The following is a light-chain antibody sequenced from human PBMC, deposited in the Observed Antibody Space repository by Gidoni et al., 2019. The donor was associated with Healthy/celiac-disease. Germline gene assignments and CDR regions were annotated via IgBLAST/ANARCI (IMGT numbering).Light chain of an antibody. J-gene: IGKJ4*01. CDR2: DAS. CDR3: QQYNSYLLT. V-gene: IGKV1-5*01. Sequence: DIQMTQSPSNLSASVGDRVTITCRASQSISSWLAWYQQKPGKDPKLLIYDASSLESGVPSRFSGSGSGTEFTLTISSLQPDDFATYYCQQYNSYLLTVXGXTKVEIK. CDR1: QSISSW.